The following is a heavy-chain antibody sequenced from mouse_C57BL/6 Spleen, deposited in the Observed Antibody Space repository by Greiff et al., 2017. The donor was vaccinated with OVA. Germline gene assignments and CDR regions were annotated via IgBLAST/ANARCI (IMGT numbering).Heavy chain of an antibody. CDR3: ARMGLITTVVAGDFDY. CDR1: GYSFTGYF. V-gene: IGHV1-20*01. D-gene: IGHD1-1*01. Sequence: VQLQQSGPELVKPGDSVKISCKASGYSFTGYFMNWVMQSHGKSLEWIGRINPYTGDPFYNQKFKGKATLTVDKSSSTAHMELRGLTAEEAAVYSFARMGLITTVVAGDFDYWGQGTTLTVSS. CDR2: INPYTGDP. J-gene: IGHJ2*01.